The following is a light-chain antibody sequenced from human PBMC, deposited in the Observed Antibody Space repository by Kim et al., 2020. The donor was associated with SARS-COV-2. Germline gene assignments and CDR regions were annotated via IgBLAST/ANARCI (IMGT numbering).Light chain of an antibody. CDR1: SNNVGSQG. CDR3: SAWDGILNSWV. J-gene: IGLJ3*02. Sequence: QAGLTQPPSVSKGLRQTGTLTCTGNSNNVGSQGAVWLQQLPGHPPKVLSDMTLNRPSGISERFSASRSRNIASLTITELRPEDEADYYCSAWDGILNSWVFSGGTQLAVL. V-gene: IGLV10-54*01. CDR2: MTL.